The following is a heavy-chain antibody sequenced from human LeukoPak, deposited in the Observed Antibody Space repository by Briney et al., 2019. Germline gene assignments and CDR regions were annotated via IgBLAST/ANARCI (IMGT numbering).Heavy chain of an antibody. CDR1: GFTVSSNY. CDR3: ARDHAEYSYGYYYYYGMDV. J-gene: IGHJ6*02. V-gene: IGHV3-53*04. D-gene: IGHD5-18*01. CDR2: IYSGGST. Sequence: PGGSLRLSCAASGFTVSSNYMSWVRQAPGKGLEWVSVIYSGGSTYYADSVKGRFTISRHNSKNTLYLQMNSLRAEDTAVYYCARDHAEYSYGYYYYYGMDVWGQGTTVTVSS.